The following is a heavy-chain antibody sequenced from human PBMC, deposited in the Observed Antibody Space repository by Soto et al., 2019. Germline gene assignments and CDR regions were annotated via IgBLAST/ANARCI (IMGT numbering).Heavy chain of an antibody. Sequence: ASVKVSCKVSGGSFSSFSTNWVRQAPGQRFEWMGGIIPILGTANFTQKFQDRVTFTADESTATAYMTLSSLTSEDTAFYYCTSFDSNGYYPQNHYWGPGTQVTVSS. V-gene: IGHV1-69*13. J-gene: IGHJ4*02. D-gene: IGHD3-22*01. CDR2: IIPILGTA. CDR3: TSFDSNGYYPQNHY. CDR1: GGSFSSFS.